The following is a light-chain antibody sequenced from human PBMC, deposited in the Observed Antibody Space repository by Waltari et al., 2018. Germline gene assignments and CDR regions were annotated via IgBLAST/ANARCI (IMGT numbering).Light chain of an antibody. V-gene: IGKV3-11*01. Sequence: DIVLTQSPATLSLSPGERATLSCRASQSVNEYLAWYQQIPGPAPRLLIYDASNRATGIPARFSGSGSGTDVTLTISSLEPEDFAMYYCHVRSNWPPVTFGGGTKVEIK. J-gene: IGKJ4*01. CDR3: HVRSNWPPVT. CDR2: DAS. CDR1: QSVNEY.